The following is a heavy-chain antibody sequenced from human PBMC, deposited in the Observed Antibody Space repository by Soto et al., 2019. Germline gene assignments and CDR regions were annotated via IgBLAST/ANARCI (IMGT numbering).Heavy chain of an antibody. CDR1: GFTLSGSA. CDR2: IRSKANSYAT. D-gene: IGHD3-3*01. Sequence: GSLRLSCAASGFTLSGSAMHWVRQASGKGLEWVGRIRSKANSYATAYAASVKGRFTISRDDSKNTAYLQMNSLKTEDTAVYYCTRSLYDFWSGSSQNYYHYYMYVWGKGTTVTVSS. CDR3: TRSLYDFWSGSSQNYYHYYMYV. V-gene: IGHV3-73*01. J-gene: IGHJ6*03.